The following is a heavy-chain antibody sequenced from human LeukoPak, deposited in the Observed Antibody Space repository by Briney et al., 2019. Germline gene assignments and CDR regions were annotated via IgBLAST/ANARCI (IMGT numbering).Heavy chain of an antibody. J-gene: IGHJ4*02. CDR2: ISGSGGST. D-gene: IGHD1-14*01. CDR3: AKARIPAGNHFDY. CDR1: GFAFSNYA. Sequence: PGGSLRLSCAASGFAFSNYAMTWVRQAPGKGLEGASVISGSGGSTYYVGSAKGRFTLSRDNSKNTLYLQLNSLRAADTAVYYCAKARIPAGNHFDYWGQGTLVTVST. V-gene: IGHV3-23*01.